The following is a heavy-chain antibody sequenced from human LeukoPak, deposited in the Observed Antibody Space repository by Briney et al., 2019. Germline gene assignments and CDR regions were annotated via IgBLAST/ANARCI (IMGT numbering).Heavy chain of an antibody. CDR1: GFTFSDYY. Sequence: PGGSLRLSCAASGFTFSDYYMSWIRQAPGKGLEWVSYIRSSGRTIYYADSVKGRFTISRDNAKNSLYLQLNSLRAEDTAVYYCAREGAVFSGGSYYGLGAFDIWGQGTVVTVSS. J-gene: IGHJ3*02. D-gene: IGHD2-15*01. V-gene: IGHV3-11*01. CDR3: AREGAVFSGGSYYGLGAFDI. CDR2: IRSSGRTI.